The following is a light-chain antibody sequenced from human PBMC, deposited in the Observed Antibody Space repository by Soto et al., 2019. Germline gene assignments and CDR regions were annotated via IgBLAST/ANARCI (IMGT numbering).Light chain of an antibody. CDR3: QQYDGSPWT. CDR1: QVISSW. Sequence: DIPMTQSPATLSLSLGDQATISCRASQVISSWLAWYQQKPGKAPRLLIYDASTLASGVPARFSASGSGTDFTLTISRLQPEDFATYYCQQYDGSPWTFGQGTRVDIK. V-gene: IGKV1-5*01. J-gene: IGKJ1*01. CDR2: DAS.